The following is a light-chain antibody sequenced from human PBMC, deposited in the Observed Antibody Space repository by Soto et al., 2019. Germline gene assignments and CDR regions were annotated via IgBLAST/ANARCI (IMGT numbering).Light chain of an antibody. CDR2: DVR. CDR1: RSDVGGYNY. V-gene: IGLV2-14*01. J-gene: IGLJ1*01. Sequence: QSALNQPACVSGSPGQSITISCTGTRSDVGGYNYVSWYQQHPGKAPKLMIYDVRNRPSGVSNRSSGSKSVNTASLTISGLQAEDEADYYCSSYTTVSTYVFGTGTKVTV. CDR3: SSYTTVSTYV.